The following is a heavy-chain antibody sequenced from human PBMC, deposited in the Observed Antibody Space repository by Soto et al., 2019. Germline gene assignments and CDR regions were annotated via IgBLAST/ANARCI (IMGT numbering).Heavy chain of an antibody. V-gene: IGHV3-11*04. CDR3: GIGIWRQVMEF. CDR1: RERVWNSF. J-gene: IGHJ6*01. Sequence: CRAACRERVWNSFVAWSRQAPGKGLEWVSRICNSDTIHYGDSVKGRFTISRDNAKNSLFLQMNSLRADDTAMYYCGIGIWRQVMEFRVKGSTVTVFS. D-gene: IGHD3-10*01. CDR2: ICNSDTI.